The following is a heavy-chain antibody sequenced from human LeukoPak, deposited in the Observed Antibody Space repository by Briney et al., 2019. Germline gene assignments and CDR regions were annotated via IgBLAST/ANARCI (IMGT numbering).Heavy chain of an antibody. Sequence: GGSLRLSCAASGFTFSSYGMHWVRQAPGKGLEWVAVISYDGSNKSYADSVKGRFAISRDNSKNTIYLQMNSLRAEDTAVYYCARSFDYWGQGTLVTVSS. V-gene: IGHV3-30*03. CDR3: ARSFDY. CDR2: ISYDGSNK. CDR1: GFTFSSYG. J-gene: IGHJ4*02.